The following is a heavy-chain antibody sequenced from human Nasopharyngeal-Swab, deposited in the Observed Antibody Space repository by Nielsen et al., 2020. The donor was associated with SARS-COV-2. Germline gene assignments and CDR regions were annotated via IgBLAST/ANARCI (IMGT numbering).Heavy chain of an antibody. CDR1: GDTFNNYA. Sequence: SVKVSCKASGDTFNNYAINWVRQAPGQGLEWMGGIIPIFGTGKYAQKFQGRVTITADESTSTAYMELSSLRSEDTAVYYCARVVRYCSSTSCYFFDYWGQGTLVTVSS. J-gene: IGHJ4*02. V-gene: IGHV1-69*13. CDR3: ARVVRYCSSTSCYFFDY. CDR2: IIPIFGTG. D-gene: IGHD2-2*01.